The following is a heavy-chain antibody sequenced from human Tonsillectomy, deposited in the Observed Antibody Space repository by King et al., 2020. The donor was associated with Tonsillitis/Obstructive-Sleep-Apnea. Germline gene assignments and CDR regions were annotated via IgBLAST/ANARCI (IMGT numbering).Heavy chain of an antibody. CDR1: GYTFTTYF. CDR2: INPSSAIT. Sequence: QLVQSGAEVKRPGASVKVSCKASGYTFTTYFLHWVRQAPGQGLEWMGVINPSSAITSYAQRFQGRVTVTRDTSTSTVFMELSSLRSEDTAAYYCARNQGVRDAFDIWGQGTMVIVSS. V-gene: IGHV1-46*01. CDR3: ARNQGVRDAFDI. J-gene: IGHJ3*02. D-gene: IGHD3-10*01.